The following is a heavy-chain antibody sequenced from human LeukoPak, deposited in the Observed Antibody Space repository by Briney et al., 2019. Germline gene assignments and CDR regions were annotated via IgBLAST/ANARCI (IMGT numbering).Heavy chain of an antibody. J-gene: IGHJ3*02. CDR3: ARASASPTNSNSYYFETTKKNAFDI. V-gene: IGHV1-18*01. CDR2: ISAYNGDK. CDR1: RSTFNNYG. Sequence: ASVKVSCKPSRSTFNNYGITWVRQAPAQGLEWMGWISAYNGDKNYAQKLQGRVTMTTDTYTRTAYMELRSLSSDDTAVYYCARASASPTNSNSYYFETTKKNAFDIWGQGTMVTVSS. D-gene: IGHD3-22*01.